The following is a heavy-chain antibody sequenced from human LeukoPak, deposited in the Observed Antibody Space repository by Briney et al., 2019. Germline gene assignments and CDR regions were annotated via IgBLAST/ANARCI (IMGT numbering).Heavy chain of an antibody. D-gene: IGHD4-17*01. CDR2: IYHSGST. CDR3: ARDRRHDYGDYYYGMDV. J-gene: IGHJ6*02. CDR1: GGSIGSGGYS. Sequence: PSETLSLTCAVSGGSIGSGGYSWSWIRQPPGKGLEWIGYIYHSGSTYYNPSLKSRVTISVDRSKNQFSLKLSSVTAADTAVYYCARDRRHDYGDYYYGMDVWGQGTTVTVSS. V-gene: IGHV4-30-2*01.